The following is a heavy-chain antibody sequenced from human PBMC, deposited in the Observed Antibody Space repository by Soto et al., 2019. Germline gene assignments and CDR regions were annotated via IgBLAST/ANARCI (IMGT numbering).Heavy chain of an antibody. V-gene: IGHV1-69*01. D-gene: IGHD1-20*01. J-gene: IGHJ4*02. CDR3: ARGQSITVFDY. Sequence: GXSVKVSCNASGGTFSSYAISWVRQAPGQGLEWMGGIIPIFGTANYAQKFQGRVTITADESTSTAYMELSSLRSEDTAVYYCARGQSITVFDYWGQGTLVTVSS. CDR2: IIPIFGTA. CDR1: GGTFSSYA.